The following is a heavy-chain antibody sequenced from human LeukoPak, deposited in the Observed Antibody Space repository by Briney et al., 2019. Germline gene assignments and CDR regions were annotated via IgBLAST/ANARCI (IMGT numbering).Heavy chain of an antibody. CDR3: ATDLGVDPAMAHVY. V-gene: IGHV1-69-2*01. D-gene: IGHD5-18*01. Sequence: ASVKVSCKASGYTFTDDLINWVQQAPGKGLEWMGHIDPEDGETKYAEKFQGRVTIIADRSTDTAYMELSSLRSDDTAVYYCATDLGVDPAMAHVYWGQGTLVTVSS. CDR2: IDPEDGET. CDR1: GYTFTDDL. J-gene: IGHJ4*02.